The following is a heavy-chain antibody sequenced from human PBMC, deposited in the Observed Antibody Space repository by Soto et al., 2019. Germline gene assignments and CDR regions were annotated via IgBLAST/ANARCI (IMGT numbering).Heavy chain of an antibody. CDR2: LSDSGGHT. J-gene: IGHJ6*02. V-gene: IGHV3-23*01. CDR1: GFTFRIYA. Sequence: GGSLRLSCAGSGFTFRIYAMTWVRHAPGKGLEWVSTLSDSGGHTYYADSVKGRFTISRDNPKNTLYLQMNSLRAEDTAVYYCAKDPQSVSVSAARVYGMDVWGQGTTVTVSS. CDR3: AKDPQSVSVSAARVYGMDV. D-gene: IGHD2-2*01.